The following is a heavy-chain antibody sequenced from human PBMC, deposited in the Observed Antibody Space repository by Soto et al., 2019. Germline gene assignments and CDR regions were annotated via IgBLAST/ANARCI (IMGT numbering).Heavy chain of an antibody. CDR2: ITSSGGNA. CDR3: ARDMYTNYGNYFDL. J-gene: IGHJ6*02. D-gene: IGHD2-2*02. CDR1: GFSFKDYY. V-gene: IGHV3-11*01. Sequence: LRLSCAASGFSFKDYYMTWMRQTPEKGLEWISTITSSGGNAYYAASVKGRVTISRDNAHNSLYLQMSGLRAEDTALYYCARDMYTNYGNYFDLWGQGTTVTVSS.